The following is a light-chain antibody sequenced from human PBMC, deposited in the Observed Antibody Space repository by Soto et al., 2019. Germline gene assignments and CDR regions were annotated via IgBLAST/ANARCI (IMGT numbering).Light chain of an antibody. J-gene: IGKJ4*01. CDR1: QGINDY. V-gene: IGKV1-9*01. Sequence: DIQLTQSPSFLSASVGDRVTITCRARQGINDYLAWYQQKPGKAPKLLIYAASTLQSEVTSRFSGSASGTEFTLTISSLQPEDFATYYCQQFNTYPRTFGGGTKVEVK. CDR3: QQFNTYPRT. CDR2: AAS.